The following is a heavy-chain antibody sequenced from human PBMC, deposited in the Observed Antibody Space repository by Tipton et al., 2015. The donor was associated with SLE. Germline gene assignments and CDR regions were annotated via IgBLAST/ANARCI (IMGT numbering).Heavy chain of an antibody. V-gene: IGHV3-49*03. J-gene: IGHJ4*02. CDR1: GFTLGDYG. CDR3: TGVAQLELRAVY. CDR2: IRSKAYGGTT. D-gene: IGHD1-1*01. Sequence: RSLRLSCTDSGFTLGDYGVSWFRQAPGKGLEWVGFIRSKAYGGTTEYAASVKGRFTLSRDDSKSIAYLQMNSLKTEDTAVYYCTGVAQLELRAVYWGQGTLVTVSS.